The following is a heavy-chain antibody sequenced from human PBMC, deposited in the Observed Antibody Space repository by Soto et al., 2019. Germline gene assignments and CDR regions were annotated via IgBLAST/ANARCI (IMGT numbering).Heavy chain of an antibody. CDR2: ISSSSSYI. V-gene: IGHV3-21*01. D-gene: IGHD5-12*01. CDR3: ARDPLRNNEWLPNWFDP. J-gene: IGHJ5*02. Sequence: GGSLRLSCAASGLTFSSYSMNWVRKAPGKGLEWVSSISSSSSYISYADSVKARFTISRDNAKNSLYLQMNSLRAEDTALYCCARDPLRNNEWLPNWFDPWGHGTLVTVSS. CDR1: GLTFSSYS.